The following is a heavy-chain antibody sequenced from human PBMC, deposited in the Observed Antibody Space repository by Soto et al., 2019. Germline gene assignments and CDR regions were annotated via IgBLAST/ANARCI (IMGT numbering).Heavy chain of an antibody. CDR2: ISSDGNSI. CDR1: GFTFSHSG. V-gene: IGHV3-30*18. J-gene: IGHJ4*02. CDR3: AKDSPGTVSH. Sequence: GGSLRLSCRGSGFTFSHSGMHWVRQAPGKGLEWIIFISSDGNSIYYGKSVKGRFTISRDNSRNTVYLQMSSLRPEDTAVYYCAKDSPGTVSHWGQGTLVTVSS. D-gene: IGHD1-1*01.